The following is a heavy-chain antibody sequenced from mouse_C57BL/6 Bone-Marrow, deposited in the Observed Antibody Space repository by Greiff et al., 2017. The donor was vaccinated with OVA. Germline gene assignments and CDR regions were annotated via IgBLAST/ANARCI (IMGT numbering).Heavy chain of an antibody. CDR1: GYTFTNYW. V-gene: IGHV1-63*01. D-gene: IGHD2-2*01. J-gene: IGHJ2*01. Sequence: LEESGAELVRPGTSVKMSCKASGYTFTNYWIGWAKQRPGHGLEWIGDIYPGGGYTNYNEKFKGKATLTADKSSSTAYMQFSSLTSEDSAIYYCARKRYGYDDYWGQGTTLTVSS. CDR3: ARKRYGYDDY. CDR2: IYPGGGYT.